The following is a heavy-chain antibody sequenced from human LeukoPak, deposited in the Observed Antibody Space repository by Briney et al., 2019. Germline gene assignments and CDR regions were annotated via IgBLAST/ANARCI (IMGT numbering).Heavy chain of an antibody. CDR2: INGSGGST. CDR3: ARGAIFGVVITRSAFDI. V-gene: IGHV3-23*01. Sequence: QPGGSLRLSCAVSGFTFSSYAMSWVRQAPGKGLEWVSDINGSGGSTYYADSVKGRFTISRDNSKNTLYLQMNSLRAEDTAVYYCARGAIFGVVITRSAFDIWGQGTMVTVSS. CDR1: GFTFSSYA. D-gene: IGHD3-3*01. J-gene: IGHJ3*02.